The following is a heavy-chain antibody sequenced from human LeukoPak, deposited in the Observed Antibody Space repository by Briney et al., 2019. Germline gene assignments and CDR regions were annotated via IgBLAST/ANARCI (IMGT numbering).Heavy chain of an antibody. Sequence: GGSLRLSCAASGFTFSSYWMHWVRQAPGKGLVWVSRINSDGSSTSYADSVKGRFTISRDNAKNTLYLQMNSLRAEDTAVYYCARWRATHPDLDFVYWGQGTLVTVSS. CDR2: INSDGSST. V-gene: IGHV3-74*01. J-gene: IGHJ4*02. CDR3: ARWRATHPDLDFVY. D-gene: IGHD2-15*01. CDR1: GFTFSSYW.